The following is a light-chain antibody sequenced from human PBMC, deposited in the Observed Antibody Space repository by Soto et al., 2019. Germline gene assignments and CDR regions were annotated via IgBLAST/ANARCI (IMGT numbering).Light chain of an antibody. CDR1: QSVSSY. Sequence: EIVLTQSPATLSLSPGERATLSCRASQSVSSYLAWYQQKPGQAPRLLIYDASNRATGIPARFRGSGSGTAFTLTISSLEPEDFAVYYCQQRSNWPITFGQGTRLDIK. CDR3: QQRSNWPIT. CDR2: DAS. V-gene: IGKV3-11*01. J-gene: IGKJ5*01.